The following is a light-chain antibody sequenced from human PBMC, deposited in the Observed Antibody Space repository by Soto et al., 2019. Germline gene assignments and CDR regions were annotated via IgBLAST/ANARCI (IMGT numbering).Light chain of an antibody. CDR2: AAS. Sequence: DIQMIQSPSSLSASVGDRVTITCRTSQSIRSYLNWYQQKPGKAPQLLIYAASTRATGIPARFSGSGSGTEFTLTITSLQSEDFAVYYCQQYNNWPPLTFGGGTKVEIK. J-gene: IGKJ4*01. CDR3: QQYNNWPPLT. V-gene: IGKV1-39*01. CDR1: QSIRSY.